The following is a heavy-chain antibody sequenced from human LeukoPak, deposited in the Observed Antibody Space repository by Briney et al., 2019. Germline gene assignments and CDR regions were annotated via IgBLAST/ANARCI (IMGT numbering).Heavy chain of an antibody. CDR3: ARDDRRADAFDI. CDR2: IYHSGST. Sequence: PSQTLSLTCAVSGGSISRGGYSWSWIRQPPGKCLEWIGYIYHSGSTYYNPSLKSRVTISVDRSKNQFSLKLSSVTAADTAVYYCARDDRRADAFDIWGQGTMVTVSS. CDR1: GGSISRGGYS. J-gene: IGHJ3*02. V-gene: IGHV4-30-2*01.